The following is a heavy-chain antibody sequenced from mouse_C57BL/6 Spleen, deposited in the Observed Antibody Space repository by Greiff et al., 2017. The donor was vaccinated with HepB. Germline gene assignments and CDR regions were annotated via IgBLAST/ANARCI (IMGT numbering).Heavy chain of an antibody. V-gene: IGHV1-53*01. Sequence: QVQLQQPGTELVKPGASVKLSCKASGYTFTSYWMHWVKQRPGQGLEWIGNINPSNGGTNYNEKFKSKATLTVDKSSSTAYMQLSSLTSEDSAVYYCARGGYYGSSYDYYAMDDWGQGTSVTVSS. D-gene: IGHD1-1*01. J-gene: IGHJ4*01. CDR3: ARGGYYGSSYDYYAMDD. CDR1: GYTFTSYW. CDR2: INPSNGGT.